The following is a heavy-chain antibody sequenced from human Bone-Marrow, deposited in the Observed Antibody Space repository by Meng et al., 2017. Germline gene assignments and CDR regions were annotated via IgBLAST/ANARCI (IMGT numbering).Heavy chain of an antibody. CDR3: ARVEDCSTTSCYAVAFDY. CDR1: GYSISSGYY. D-gene: IGHD2-2*01. J-gene: IGHJ4*02. Sequence: GSLRLSCTVSGYSISSGYYWGWIRQPPGKGLEWIGHIYHTGVTYYMPSLKSRVTISVDTSKNQFSLNLSSVTAADTAVYYCARVEDCSTTSCYAVAFDYWGQGTLVTVSS. V-gene: IGHV4-38-2*02. CDR2: IYHTGVT.